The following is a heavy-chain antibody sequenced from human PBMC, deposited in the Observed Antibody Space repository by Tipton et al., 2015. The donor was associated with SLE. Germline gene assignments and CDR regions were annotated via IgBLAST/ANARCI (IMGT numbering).Heavy chain of an antibody. CDR3: AKTVAGVAYLFDL. Sequence: TLSLTCTVSGFSITNGYYWGWIRQSPGKGLEWIGSFYHSGSTYYNPSLNSRVTISLDTSKNQFSLKLTSATAADTAVYYCAKTVAGVAYLFDLWGQGTLVTVSS. CDR1: GFSITNGYY. D-gene: IGHD6-19*01. J-gene: IGHJ4*02. V-gene: IGHV4-38-2*02. CDR2: FYHSGST.